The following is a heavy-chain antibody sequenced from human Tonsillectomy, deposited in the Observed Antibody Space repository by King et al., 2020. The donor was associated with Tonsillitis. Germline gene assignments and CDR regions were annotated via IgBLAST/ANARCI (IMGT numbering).Heavy chain of an antibody. J-gene: IGHJ2*01. CDR2: IYPGDSDT. CDR1: GYSFTSYW. V-gene: IGHV5-51*01. Sequence: QLVQSGAEVKKPGESLKISCKGSGYSFTSYWIGWVRQMPWKGLEWMGFIYPGDSDTTSSPSFQGQVTISADKPISTAYLQWSSLKASDTAMYYCARREAYCSGGSCYSSYFDLWGRGTLVTVSS. CDR3: ARREAYCSGGSCYSSYFDL. D-gene: IGHD2-15*01.